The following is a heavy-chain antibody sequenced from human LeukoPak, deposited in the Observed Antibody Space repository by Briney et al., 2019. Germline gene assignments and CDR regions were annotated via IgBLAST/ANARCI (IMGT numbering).Heavy chain of an antibody. V-gene: IGHV3-9*01. Sequence: PGRSLRLSCAASGFTFDDYAMHWVRQAPGKGLEWVSGISWNSGSIGYADSVKGRLTISRDNAKNSLYLQMNSLRAEDTALYYCAKGTMVRGVMGTFDYWGQGTLVTVSS. CDR1: GFTFDDYA. CDR3: AKGTMVRGVMGTFDY. CDR2: ISWNSGSI. D-gene: IGHD3-10*01. J-gene: IGHJ4*02.